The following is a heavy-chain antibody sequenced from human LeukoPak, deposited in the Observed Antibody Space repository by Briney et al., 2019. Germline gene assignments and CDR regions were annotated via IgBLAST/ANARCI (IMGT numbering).Heavy chain of an antibody. V-gene: IGHV1-18*01. D-gene: IGHD3-10*01. Sequence: ASVKVSCKASGYTFTSYGISWVRQAPGQGLEWMGWISAYNGNTNYAQKLQGRVIMTTDTSTSTAYMELRSLRSDDTAVYYCARDRRGFGEFTIDYWGQGTLVTVSS. CDR2: ISAYNGNT. J-gene: IGHJ4*02. CDR1: GYTFTSYG. CDR3: ARDRRGFGEFTIDY.